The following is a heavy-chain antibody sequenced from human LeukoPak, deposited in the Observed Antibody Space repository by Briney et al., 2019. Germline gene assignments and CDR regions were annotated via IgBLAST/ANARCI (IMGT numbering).Heavy chain of an antibody. D-gene: IGHD5-12*01. CDR3: AKGMATIRGALHY. CDR1: GFTFSSYW. J-gene: IGHJ4*02. Sequence: GGSLRLSCAASGFTFSSYWMSWVRQAPGKGLEWVSGISYTGANTFHADSVKGRFTISRDNSRNTLSLQMDSLRVEDTAIYYCAKGMATIRGALHYWGQGTLVTVSS. V-gene: IGHV3-23*01. CDR2: ISYTGANT.